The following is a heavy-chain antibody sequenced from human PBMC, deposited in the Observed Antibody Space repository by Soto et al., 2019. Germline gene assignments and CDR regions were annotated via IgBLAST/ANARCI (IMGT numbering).Heavy chain of an antibody. Sequence: GGSLRLSCAASGFPFSSYAMHWVRQAPGKGLEWVAVISYDGSNKYYADSAKGRFTISRDNSKNTLYLQMNSLRAEDTAVYYCARDHGSGWYADLGYYFDYWGQGTLVTVSS. D-gene: IGHD6-19*01. V-gene: IGHV3-30-3*01. J-gene: IGHJ4*02. CDR2: ISYDGSNK. CDR1: GFPFSSYA. CDR3: ARDHGSGWYADLGYYFDY.